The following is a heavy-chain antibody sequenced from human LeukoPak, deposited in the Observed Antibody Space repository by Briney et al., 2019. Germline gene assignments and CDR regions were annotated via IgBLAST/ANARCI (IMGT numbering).Heavy chain of an antibody. J-gene: IGHJ4*02. CDR2: ISGSGGST. V-gene: IGHV3-23*01. Sequence: ETLSLTCAVYGGSFSGYYWSWVRQAPGKGLEWVSAISGSGGSTYYADSVKGRFTISRDNSKNTLYLQMNSLRAEDTAVYYCAKTLYDFWSGYYGPFDYWGQGTLVTVSS. D-gene: IGHD3-3*01. CDR3: AKTLYDFWSGYYGPFDY. CDR1: GGSFSGYY.